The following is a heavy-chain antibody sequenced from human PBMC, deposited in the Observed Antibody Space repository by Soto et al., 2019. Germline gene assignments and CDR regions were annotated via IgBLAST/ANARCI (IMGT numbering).Heavy chain of an antibody. D-gene: IGHD2-15*01. CDR2: IVPTVDTS. V-gene: IGHV1-69*06. Sequence: ASVKVSCKTSGATFSNYAITWVRQAPGQGLEWMGGIVPTVDTSTYAQKFQGRVTITADKFTNTVYMELSSLRSDDTAVYYCVRVVAIPGYPDNWG. CDR3: VRVVAIPGYPDN. CDR1: GATFSNYA. J-gene: IGHJ4*03.